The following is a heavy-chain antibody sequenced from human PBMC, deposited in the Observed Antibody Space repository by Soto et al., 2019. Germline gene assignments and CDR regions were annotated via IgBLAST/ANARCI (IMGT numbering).Heavy chain of an antibody. J-gene: IGHJ4*02. Sequence: GESLKSSCKGCGYSFTSYWIGWLRQLPGKGLEWMGIIYPGDSDTRYSPSFQGQVTISADKSISTAYLQWSSLKASDTAMYYCARQVAAAGSGYWGQGTLVTVSS. V-gene: IGHV5-51*01. CDR1: GYSFTSYW. D-gene: IGHD6-13*01. CDR2: IYPGDSDT. CDR3: ARQVAAAGSGY.